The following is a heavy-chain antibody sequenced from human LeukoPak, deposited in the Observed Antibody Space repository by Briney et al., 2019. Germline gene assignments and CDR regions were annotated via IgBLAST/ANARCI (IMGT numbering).Heavy chain of an antibody. CDR3: ARGHILVPAGAFDL. D-gene: IGHD2-21*01. J-gene: IGHJ3*01. CDR2: INPNNGGT. Sequence: WASVKVSCKASGYTFAGYFMHWVRQAPGQGLEWMGWINPNNGGTNYAQKFQGRVTMTGDTSISTAYMELSRLTSDDTALYYCARGHILVPAGAFDLWGQGTVVTVSS. CDR1: GYTFAGYF. V-gene: IGHV1-2*02.